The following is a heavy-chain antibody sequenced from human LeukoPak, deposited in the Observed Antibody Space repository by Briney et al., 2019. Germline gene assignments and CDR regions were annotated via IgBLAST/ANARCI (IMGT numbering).Heavy chain of an antibody. CDR1: GFTFSSYW. J-gene: IGHJ3*02. Sequence: GGSLRLSCVASGFTFSSYWMSWVRQAPGKGLEWVANIKRDGSEKYYVDSVKGRFTISRDNAKNSLYLQMNSLRAEDTAVYFCAKDEEVTGTNLGLILDAFDIWGQGTMAAVSS. V-gene: IGHV3-7*03. D-gene: IGHD1-20*01. CDR2: IKRDGSEK. CDR3: AKDEEVTGTNLGLILDAFDI.